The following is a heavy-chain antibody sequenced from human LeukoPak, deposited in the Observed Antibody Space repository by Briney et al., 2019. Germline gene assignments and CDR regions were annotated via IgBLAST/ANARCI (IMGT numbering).Heavy chain of an antibody. CDR2: ISGHAGNT. CDR3: ARGSSDGPYYFDY. V-gene: IGHV1-18*01. CDR1: GYTFTAYG. Sequence: ASVKVSCKTSGYTFTAYGITWVRQAPGQGLEWMGWISGHAGNTDYSQKFQGRVTMTRDTSTSTVYMELSSLRSEDTAVYYCARGSSDGPYYFDYWGQGTLVTVSS. D-gene: IGHD6-6*01. J-gene: IGHJ4*02.